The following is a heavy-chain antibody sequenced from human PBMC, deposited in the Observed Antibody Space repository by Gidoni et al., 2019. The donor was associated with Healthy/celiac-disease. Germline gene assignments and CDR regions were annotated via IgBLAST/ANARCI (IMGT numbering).Heavy chain of an antibody. D-gene: IGHD6-19*01. J-gene: IGHJ4*02. CDR2: FDPEDGET. V-gene: IGHV1-24*01. CDR3: ATLGGSGQWLVTGRLGY. CDR1: GYTLTELS. Sequence: QVQLVQSGAEVKKPGASVKVSCKVSGYTLTELSMHWVRHAAGKGLEWMGGFDPEDGETIYAQKFQGRVTMTEDTSTDTAYMELSSLRAEDTDVYYCATLGGSGQWLVTGRLGYWGQGTLVTVSS.